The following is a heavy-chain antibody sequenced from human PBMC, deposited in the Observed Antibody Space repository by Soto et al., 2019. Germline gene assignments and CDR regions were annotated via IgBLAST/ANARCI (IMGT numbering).Heavy chain of an antibody. D-gene: IGHD3-10*01. J-gene: IGHJ6*02. CDR3: ARHSPPFFYGSGPWDV. Sequence: QVQLQESGPGLVRPSETLSLTCTVSGGSISNSYWSWIRQSPGKGLEWLGYIYSSGSTNYNPSLKSRVTISIDTSKNQFSLKLSSLSAADTALYYCARHSPPFFYGSGPWDVWGQGTTVTVSS. V-gene: IGHV4-59*08. CDR2: IYSSGST. CDR1: GGSISNSY.